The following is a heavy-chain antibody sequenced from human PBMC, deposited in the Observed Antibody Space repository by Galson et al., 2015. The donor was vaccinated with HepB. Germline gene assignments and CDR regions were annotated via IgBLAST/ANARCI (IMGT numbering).Heavy chain of an antibody. J-gene: IGHJ4*02. V-gene: IGHV3-23*01. Sequence: SLRLSCAASGFSFSVSPMTWVRQAPGRGLQWVSAISSSGGSTYYADSVKGRFTISRDNSKNTLYLQMNSLRAEDTAIYYCALTTSANYWGQGTLVTVSS. D-gene: IGHD4/OR15-4a*01. CDR1: GFSFSVSP. CDR2: ISSSGGST. CDR3: ALTTSANY.